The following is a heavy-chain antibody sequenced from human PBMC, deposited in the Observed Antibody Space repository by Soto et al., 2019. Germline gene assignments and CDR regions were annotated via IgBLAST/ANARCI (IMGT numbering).Heavy chain of an antibody. CDR3: ASRDPGTSVDY. V-gene: IGHV4-4*02. CDR1: GCSSTSNNW. Sequence: PAETLSLTCAVSGCSSTSNNWWTWVRQPPGQGLEWIGEIYRTGSTNYNPSLKSRVTISLDKSENQFSLKVTSLTAADTAVYYCASRDPGTSVDYWGQGTLVTVSS. CDR2: IYRTGST. J-gene: IGHJ4*02. D-gene: IGHD1-7*01.